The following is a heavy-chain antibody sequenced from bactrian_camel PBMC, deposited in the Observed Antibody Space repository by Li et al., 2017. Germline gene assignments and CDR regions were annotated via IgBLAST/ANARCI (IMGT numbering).Heavy chain of an antibody. J-gene: IGHJ4*01. V-gene: IGHV3S53*01. CDR3: AYDRGGLSTAGDCNGGVRLTN. CDR1: GYTNSDYC. CDR2: ISAHGLT. Sequence: HVQLVESGGGSVTAGGSLRLSCAAPGYTNSDYCMGWFRQAPGKQCEEVARISAHGLTYYHASVKGRFTISRDNTDNTLHLQMNSLKPEDTAKYYCAYDRGGLSTAGDCNGGVRLTNWGQGTQVTVS. D-gene: IGHD3*01.